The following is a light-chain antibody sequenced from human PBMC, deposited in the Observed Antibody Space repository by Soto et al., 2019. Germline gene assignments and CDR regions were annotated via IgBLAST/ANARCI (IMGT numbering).Light chain of an antibody. CDR2: AAS. CDR1: QRVSSSY. V-gene: IGKV3-20*01. J-gene: IGKJ1*01. Sequence: EIVLTQSPGTLSLSPGERATLSCRASQRVSSSYLAWYQQKPGQAPRLLIYAASSRATGIPDRFSGSGSGTDFTLTISRLEPEDFAVYYCLQYGSSPPWTFGQGTKVDIK. CDR3: LQYGSSPPWT.